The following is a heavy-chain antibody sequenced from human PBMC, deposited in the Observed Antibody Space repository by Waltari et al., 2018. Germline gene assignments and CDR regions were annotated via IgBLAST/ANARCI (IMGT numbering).Heavy chain of an antibody. V-gene: IGHV1-2*02. D-gene: IGHD2-15*01. CDR2: INPNSGGT. Sequence: QVQLVQSGAEVKKPGASVKVSCKASGYTFTGYYMHWVRTAPGQGLEWMGWINPNSGGTNYAQKFQGRVTMTRDTSISTAYMELSRLRSDDTAVYYCAREYSIVVVVAATDWFDPWGQGTLVTVSS. CDR1: GYTFTGYY. CDR3: AREYSIVVVVAATDWFDP. J-gene: IGHJ5*02.